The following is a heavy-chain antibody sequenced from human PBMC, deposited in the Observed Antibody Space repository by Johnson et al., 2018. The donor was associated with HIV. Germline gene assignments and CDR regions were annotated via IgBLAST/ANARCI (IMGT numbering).Heavy chain of an antibody. Sequence: QVQLVESGGGLVQPGGSLRLSCAASGFTFSSYAMHWVRQAPGKGLEWVAVISYDGSNKYYADSVKGRFTISRDNSKNTLYLQMNSLRAEDTAVYYCAGGVAVAFDNWGLGTMVTVSS. CDR2: ISYDGSNK. CDR3: AGGVAVAFDN. J-gene: IGHJ3*02. D-gene: IGHD6-19*01. V-gene: IGHV3-30*04. CDR1: GFTFSSYA.